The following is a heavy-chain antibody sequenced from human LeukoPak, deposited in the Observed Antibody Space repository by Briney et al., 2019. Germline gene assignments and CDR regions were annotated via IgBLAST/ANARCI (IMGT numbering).Heavy chain of an antibody. CDR1: GFTFSSYG. V-gene: IGHV3-30*18. CDR2: ISYDGSNK. Sequence: GSLRLSCAASGFTFSSYGIHWVRQAPGKGLEWVAIISYDGSNKYYADSVKGRFTISRGNSKNTLYLQMNSLRAEDTAMYYCAKDGIVVSYFDYWGQGTLVTVSS. CDR3: AKDGIVVSYFDY. D-gene: IGHD3-22*01. J-gene: IGHJ4*02.